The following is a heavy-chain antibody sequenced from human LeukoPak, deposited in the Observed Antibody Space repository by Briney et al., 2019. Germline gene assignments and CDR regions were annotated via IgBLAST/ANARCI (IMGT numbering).Heavy chain of an antibody. V-gene: IGHV3-48*01. CDR3: ATTGSLDC. D-gene: IGHD6-6*01. Sequence: GGSLRLSCAASGFIFSIYNMSWVRQTPGKGLEWVSFISTGSSTIYYADSVKGRFIISRDNAKNSLYLQMNSLRADDTAVYYCATTGSLDCWGQGTLVTVSS. CDR2: ISTGSSTI. J-gene: IGHJ4*02. CDR1: GFIFSIYN.